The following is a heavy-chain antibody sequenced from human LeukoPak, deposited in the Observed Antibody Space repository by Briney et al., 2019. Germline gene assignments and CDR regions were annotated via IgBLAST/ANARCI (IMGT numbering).Heavy chain of an antibody. CDR1: GFTFSSYE. V-gene: IGHV3-48*03. D-gene: IGHD3-16*01. J-gene: IGHJ3*02. CDR3: GASRQYVGAFDI. CDR2: ISSSSSTI. Sequence: GGSLRLSCAASGFTFSSYELYWVRQAPGKGLEWISYISSSSSTIKYADSVRGRFTISRADARESLFLQMNSLRAEDTAIYYCGASRQYVGAFDIWGQGTLVTVSP.